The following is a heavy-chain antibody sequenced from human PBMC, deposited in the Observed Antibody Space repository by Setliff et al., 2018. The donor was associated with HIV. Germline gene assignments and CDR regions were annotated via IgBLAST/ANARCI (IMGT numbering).Heavy chain of an antibody. V-gene: IGHV3-21*01. CDR1: GFTFSSYS. CDR2: ISSSSSYI. Sequence: GGSLRLSCAASGFTFSSYSMNWVRQAPGKGLEWVSSISSSSSYIYYADSVKGRFTISRDNAKNSLYLQMNSLRAEDTAVYYCARGYYDSRGYYYPFDYWGQGTLVTV. CDR3: ARGYYDSRGYYYPFDY. J-gene: IGHJ4*02. D-gene: IGHD3-22*01.